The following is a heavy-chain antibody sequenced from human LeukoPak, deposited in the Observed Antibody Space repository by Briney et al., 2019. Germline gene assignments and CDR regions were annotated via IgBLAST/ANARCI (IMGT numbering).Heavy chain of an antibody. D-gene: IGHD3-22*01. Sequence: GASVKVSCKASGYTFTSYYMHWVRQAPGQGLEWMGIINPSGGSTSYAQKFQGRVTMTRDTSTSTVYMELSSLRSEDTAVYYRARAKYYYDSSGYQGYFQHWGQGTLVTVSS. J-gene: IGHJ1*01. CDR1: GYTFTSYY. CDR3: ARAKYYYDSSGYQGYFQH. CDR2: INPSGGST. V-gene: IGHV1-46*01.